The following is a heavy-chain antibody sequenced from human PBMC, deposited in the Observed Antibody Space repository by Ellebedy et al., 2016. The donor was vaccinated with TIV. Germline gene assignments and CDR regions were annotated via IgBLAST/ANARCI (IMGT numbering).Heavy chain of an antibody. D-gene: IGHD3-22*01. CDR3: ARAIGSGSSY. V-gene: IGHV3-7*01. CDR2: INQDGSEI. CDR1: GFTFSSYW. Sequence: GESLKTSXAASGFTFSSYWMRWVRQAPGKGLEWVANINQDGSEIHYVDSVKGRFTISRDNAENSLYLQMNSLRAQDTAVYYCARAIGSGSSYWGQGTLVTVSS. J-gene: IGHJ4*02.